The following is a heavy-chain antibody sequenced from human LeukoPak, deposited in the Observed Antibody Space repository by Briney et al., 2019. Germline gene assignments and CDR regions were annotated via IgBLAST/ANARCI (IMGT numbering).Heavy chain of an antibody. CDR2: IYYTGTT. Sequence: PSETLSLTCTISGDSTNTYFWSWIRQPPGKGLEWIGYIYYTGTTNYNPSLKSRVTISVDTSKNQFSLKVSSVTAADTGVYYCASKSTDHGELRFDYWGQGTLVTISS. CDR3: ASKSTDHGELRFDY. CDR1: GDSTNTYF. J-gene: IGHJ4*02. D-gene: IGHD4-17*01. V-gene: IGHV4-59*01.